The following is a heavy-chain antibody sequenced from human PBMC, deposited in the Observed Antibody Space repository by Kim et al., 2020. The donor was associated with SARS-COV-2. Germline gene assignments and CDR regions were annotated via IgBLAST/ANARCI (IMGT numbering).Heavy chain of an antibody. Sequence: GGSLRLSCAASGFSFSSTWMSWFRQVPGKGLEWVGRIRSKTDGETIDYGAPGKGRFSISRDDSINTLYLQMSSLETEDTAVYYCTPLGGFQLVRLDYWG. V-gene: IGHV3-15*01. CDR1: GFSFSSTW. J-gene: IGHJ4*01. D-gene: IGHD6-13*01. CDR2: IRSKTDGETI. CDR3: TPLGGFQLVRLDY.